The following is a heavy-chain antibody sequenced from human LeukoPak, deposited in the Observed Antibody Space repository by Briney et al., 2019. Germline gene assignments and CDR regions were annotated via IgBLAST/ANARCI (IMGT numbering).Heavy chain of an antibody. CDR1: GGSISSSSYY. J-gene: IGHJ4*02. D-gene: IGHD3-22*01. CDR3: ARGLDSYDSSGQFVY. CDR2: IHYSGST. V-gene: IGHV4-39*01. Sequence: SETLSLTCTVSGGSISSSSYYWGWIRQPPGKGLEWIGSIHYSGSTYFNPSLKSRVTIFVDTSKNQFSLKLSSVTAADTAVYYCARGLDSYDSSGQFVYWGQGTLVTASS.